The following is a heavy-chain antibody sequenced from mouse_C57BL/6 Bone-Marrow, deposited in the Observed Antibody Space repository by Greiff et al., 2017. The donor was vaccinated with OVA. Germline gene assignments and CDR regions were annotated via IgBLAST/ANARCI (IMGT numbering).Heavy chain of an antibody. V-gene: IGHV5-9-1*02. J-gene: IGHJ3*01. CDR3: TRGGGGSFAY. Sequence: EVKLMESGEGLVKPGGSLKLSCAASGFTFSSYAMSWVRQTPEKRLEWVAYISSGGDYIYYADTVKGRFTISRDNARNTLYLQMSSLKSEDTAMYYCTRGGGGSFAYRGQGTLVTVSA. CDR1: GFTFSSYA. CDR2: ISSGGDYI.